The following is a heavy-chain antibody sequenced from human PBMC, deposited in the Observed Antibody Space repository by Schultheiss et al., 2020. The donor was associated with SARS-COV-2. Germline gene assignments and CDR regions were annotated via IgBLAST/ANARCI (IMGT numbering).Heavy chain of an antibody. D-gene: IGHD3-16*02. CDR3: ARVFRDYVWGSYRYSNWFDP. CDR1: GGSFSGYY. J-gene: IGHJ5*02. CDR2: INHSGST. Sequence: SETLSLTCAFYGGSFSGYYWSWIRQPPGKGLEWIGEINHSGSTNYNPSLKSRVTISVDTSKNQFSLKLSSVTAADTAVYYCARVFRDYVWGSYRYSNWFDPWGQGTLVTVSS. V-gene: IGHV4-34*01.